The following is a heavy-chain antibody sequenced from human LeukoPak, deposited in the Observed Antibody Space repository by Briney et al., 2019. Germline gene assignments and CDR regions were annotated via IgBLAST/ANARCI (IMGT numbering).Heavy chain of an antibody. CDR1: GFTFSSYA. CDR2: ISGSGGST. J-gene: IGHJ4*02. Sequence: GGSLRLSCAASGFTFSSYAMSWVRQAPGKGLEWVSAISGSGGSTYYADSVKGRFTISRDNSKNTLYLQMNSLRAEDTAVYYCARARGYSYGLSNLFDYWGQGTLVTVSS. D-gene: IGHD5-18*01. V-gene: IGHV3-23*01. CDR3: ARARGYSYGLSNLFDY.